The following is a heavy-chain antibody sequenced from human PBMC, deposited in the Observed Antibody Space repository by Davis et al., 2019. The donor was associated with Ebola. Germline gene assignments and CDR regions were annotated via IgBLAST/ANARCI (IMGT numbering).Heavy chain of an antibody. CDR1: GYTFTNYA. CDR2: INTNTGNP. Sequence: ASVKVSCQASGYTFTNYAINWVRQAPGQGLEWMGWINTNTGNPMYAQAFTGRFLFSLDTSINTPYLQISSLKAEDTAVYYCARSTMTQDAFDIWGQGTMVTVSS. CDR3: ARSTMTQDAFDI. V-gene: IGHV7-4-1*02. J-gene: IGHJ3*02. D-gene: IGHD3-22*01.